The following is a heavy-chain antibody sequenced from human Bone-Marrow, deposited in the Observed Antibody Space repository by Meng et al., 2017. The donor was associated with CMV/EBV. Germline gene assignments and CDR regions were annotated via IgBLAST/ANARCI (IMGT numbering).Heavy chain of an antibody. CDR1: GFTFDNYG. V-gene: IGHV3-20*04. D-gene: IGHD5-24*01. CDR3: ARGALRWLQSPPVV. J-gene: IGHJ4*02. CDR2: INWNGGST. Sequence: GGSLRLSCGASGFTFDNYGMVWVRQAPGKGLEWVSGINWNGGSTDYGSSVKGRFTISRDNAKNSLYLQMNSLRAEDTAVYYCARGALRWLQSPPVVWGQGTLVTVSS.